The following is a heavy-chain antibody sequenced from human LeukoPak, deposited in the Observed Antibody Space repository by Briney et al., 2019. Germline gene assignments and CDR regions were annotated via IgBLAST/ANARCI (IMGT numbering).Heavy chain of an antibody. J-gene: IGHJ5*02. Sequence: ASVKVSCKASGYTFTSYGISWVRQAPGQGLEGMGWISAYNGNTNYAQKLQGRVTMTTDTSTSTAYMELRSLRSVDTAVYYCARAAHYYDSSAREEWFDPWGQGTLVTVSS. CDR3: ARAAHYYDSSAREEWFDP. D-gene: IGHD3-22*01. CDR1: GYTFTSYG. V-gene: IGHV1-18*01. CDR2: ISAYNGNT.